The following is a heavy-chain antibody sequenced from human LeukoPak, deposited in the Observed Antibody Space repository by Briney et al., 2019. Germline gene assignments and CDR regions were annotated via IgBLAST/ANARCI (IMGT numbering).Heavy chain of an antibody. CDR1: GFTFGKYW. CDR3: TRHGSGGDFDAFDI. D-gene: IGHD3-10*01. Sequence: PGGSLRLSCVASGFTFGKYWMSWVRQAPGKGLEWVANIKLDGSEKNYVDSVKGRFTISRDNTKNSLYLQMNSLRAEDTAVYYCTRHGSGGDFDAFDIWGQGTMVTVSS. CDR2: IKLDGSEK. V-gene: IGHV3-7*03. J-gene: IGHJ3*02.